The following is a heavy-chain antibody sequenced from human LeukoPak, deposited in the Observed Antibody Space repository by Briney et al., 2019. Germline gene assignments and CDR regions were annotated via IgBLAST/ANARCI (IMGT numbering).Heavy chain of an antibody. CDR2: IKQDGSEK. D-gene: IGHD4-23*01. V-gene: IGHV3-7*01. CDR3: ARYPRYGGNSGSFDY. J-gene: IGHJ4*02. CDR1: GFTFSSYW. Sequence: GGSLRLSCAASGFTFSSYWMSWVRQAPGKGLEWVANIKQDGSEKYYVDSVKGRFTISRDNAKNSLYLQMNSLRAEDTAVYYCARYPRYGGNSGSFDYWGQGTLVTVSS.